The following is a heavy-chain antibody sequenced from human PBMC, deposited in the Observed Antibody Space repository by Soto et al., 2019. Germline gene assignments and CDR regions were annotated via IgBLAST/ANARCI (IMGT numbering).Heavy chain of an antibody. CDR3: AHRILRTVFGLVTTTAIYFDV. CDR1: GFSLTTSGVG. Sequence: QITLNESGPTVVKPAETLTLTCTFAGFSLTTSGVGVGWIRQSPGKAPEWLALIYWDDAKRYSASLKSRLTITKATSKNQVDLTMASVDLADTATYYCAHRILRTVFGLVTTTAIYFDVWGQGTPVVVSS. V-gene: IGHV2-5*02. D-gene: IGHD3-3*01. CDR2: IYWDDAK. J-gene: IGHJ4*02.